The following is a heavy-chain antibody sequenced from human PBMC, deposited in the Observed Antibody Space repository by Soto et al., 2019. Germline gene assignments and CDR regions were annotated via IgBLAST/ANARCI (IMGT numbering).Heavy chain of an antibody. CDR3: ARVTSYYDFWSGYSPAGNWFDP. CDR1: GGSFSGYY. V-gene: IGHV4-34*01. D-gene: IGHD3-3*01. Sequence: QVQLQQWGAGLLKPSETLSLTCAVYGGSFSGYYWSWIRQPPGKGLEWIGEINHSGSTNYNPSLKSRVTISVDTSKNQFSLKLGSVTAADTAVYYCARVTSYYDFWSGYSPAGNWFDPWGQGTLVTVSS. CDR2: INHSGST. J-gene: IGHJ5*02.